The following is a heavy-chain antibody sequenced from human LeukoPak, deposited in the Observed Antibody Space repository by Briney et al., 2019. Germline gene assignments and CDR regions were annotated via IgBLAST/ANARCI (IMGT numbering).Heavy chain of an antibody. J-gene: IGHJ4*02. V-gene: IGHV1-69*04. CDR1: GGTFSSYA. CDR2: IIPILGIA. CDR3: ARDPHMEIAVAGTTADDY. Sequence: ASVKVSCKASGGTFSSYAISWVRQAPGQGLEWMGRIIPILGIANYAQKFLGRVTITADKSTSTAYMELSSLRSEDTAVYYCARDPHMEIAVAGTTADDYWGQGTLVTVSS. D-gene: IGHD6-19*01.